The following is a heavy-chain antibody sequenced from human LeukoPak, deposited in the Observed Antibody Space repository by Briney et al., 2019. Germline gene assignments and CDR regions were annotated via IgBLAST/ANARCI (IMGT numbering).Heavy chain of an antibody. CDR1: RFTFSSYG. J-gene: IGHJ6*02. CDR2: ISYDGSNK. D-gene: IGHD6-6*01. CDR3: AKDKSITARPLNYYYGMDV. Sequence: PGRSLRLSCAASRFTFSSYGMHWVRQAPGKGLEWVAVISYDGSNKYYADSVKGRFTISRDNSKNTLYLQMNSLRAEDTAVYYCAKDKSITARPLNYYYGMDVWGQGTTVTVSS. V-gene: IGHV3-30*18.